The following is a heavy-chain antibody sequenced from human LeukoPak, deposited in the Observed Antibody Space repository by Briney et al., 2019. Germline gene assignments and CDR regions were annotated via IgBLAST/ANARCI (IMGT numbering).Heavy chain of an antibody. CDR2: ISGSSYYT. V-gene: IGHV3-11*06. Sequence: GGSLRLSCAAAGFTFSDYYMSWIRQAPGKGLEGVSYISGSSYYTKYADSVKGRFTISRDNAKNSLYLQMNSLRAEDTAVYYCARSSSSGGGDSFDIWGQGTMVTVSS. D-gene: IGHD2-21*01. J-gene: IGHJ3*02. CDR1: GFTFSDYY. CDR3: ARSSSSGGGDSFDI.